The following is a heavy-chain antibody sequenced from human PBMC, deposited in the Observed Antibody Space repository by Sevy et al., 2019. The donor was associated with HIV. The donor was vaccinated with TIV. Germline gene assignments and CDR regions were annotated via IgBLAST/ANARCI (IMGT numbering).Heavy chain of an antibody. CDR2: IYYSGST. Sequence: SETLSLTCTVSGGSISSYYWSWIRQPPGKGLEWIGYIYYSGSTNYNPPLKSRVTISVDTSKNQFSLKLSSVTAADTAVYYCARDRSTYYDFWSGYSHTPYYGMDVWGQGTTVTVSS. J-gene: IGHJ6*02. CDR3: ARDRSTYYDFWSGYSHTPYYGMDV. CDR1: GGSISSYY. D-gene: IGHD3-3*01. V-gene: IGHV4-59*13.